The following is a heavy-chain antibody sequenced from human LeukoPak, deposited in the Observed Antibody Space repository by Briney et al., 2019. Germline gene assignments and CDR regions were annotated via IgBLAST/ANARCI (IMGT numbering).Heavy chain of an antibody. CDR3: ATGVGFGGYYYYGMDV. CDR1: GYTLTELS. D-gene: IGHD3-3*01. CDR2: FDPEDGET. V-gene: IGHV1-24*01. J-gene: IGHJ6*02. Sequence: ASVKVSCKVSGYTLTELSMHWVRQAPGKGLEWMGGFDPEDGETIYAQKFQGRVTMTEDTSTDTAYMELSSLRSEDTAVYYCATGVGFGGYYYYGMDVWGQGTTVTVSS.